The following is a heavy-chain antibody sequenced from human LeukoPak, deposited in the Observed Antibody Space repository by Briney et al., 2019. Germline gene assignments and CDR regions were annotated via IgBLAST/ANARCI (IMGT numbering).Heavy chain of an antibody. CDR2: ISSSSSYI. V-gene: IGHV3-21*01. D-gene: IGHD5-18*01. CDR1: GFTFSSYW. CDR3: ARGTAMDYFDY. Sequence: GGSLRLSCAASGFTFSSYWMSWVRQAPGKGLEWVSSISSSSSYIYYADSVKGRFTISRDNAKNSLYLQMNSLRAEDTAVYYCARGTAMDYFDYWGQGTLVTVSS. J-gene: IGHJ4*02.